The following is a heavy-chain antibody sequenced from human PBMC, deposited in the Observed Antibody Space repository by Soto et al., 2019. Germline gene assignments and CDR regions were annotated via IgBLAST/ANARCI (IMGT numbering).Heavy chain of an antibody. CDR3: AVLVGATSSDY. V-gene: IGHV1-2*02. J-gene: IGHJ4*02. CDR2: INPNSGGT. Sequence: GASVKVSCKASGYTFSGFYMHWVRQAPGQWLEWMGWINPNSGGTKSAEKFQGRVTMTRGTSISTAYMELSRLRSDDTAVYYCAVLVGATSSDYWGQGTLVTVSS. D-gene: IGHD1-26*01. CDR1: GYTFSGFY.